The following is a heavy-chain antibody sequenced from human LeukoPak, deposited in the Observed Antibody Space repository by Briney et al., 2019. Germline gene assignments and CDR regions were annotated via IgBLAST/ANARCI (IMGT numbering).Heavy chain of an antibody. Sequence: SVKVSCKASGDTFSNDGLSWLRQAPGQGLEWMGRIMPISGIANYAQKFQDRVTINTDESTSTVYMELNSLRSEDTAVYYCARDLYYYDSGGPDYWGQGTLVSVSS. CDR3: ARDLYYYDSGGPDY. D-gene: IGHD3-22*01. J-gene: IGHJ4*02. CDR1: GDTFSNDG. V-gene: IGHV1-69*05. CDR2: IMPISGIA.